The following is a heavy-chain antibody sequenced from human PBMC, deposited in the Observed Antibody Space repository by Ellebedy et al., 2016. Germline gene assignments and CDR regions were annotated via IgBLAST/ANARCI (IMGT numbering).Heavy chain of an antibody. V-gene: IGHV4-34*01. CDR3: ASGNYEPLFDY. J-gene: IGHJ4*02. CDR2: INHSGST. D-gene: IGHD3-3*01. Sequence: SETLSLXXAVYGGSFSGYYWSWIRQPPGKGLEWIGEINHSGSTNYNPSLKSRVTMSVDTSKNQFSLKLSSVTAADTAVYYCASGNYEPLFDYWGQGTLVTVSS. CDR1: GGSFSGYY.